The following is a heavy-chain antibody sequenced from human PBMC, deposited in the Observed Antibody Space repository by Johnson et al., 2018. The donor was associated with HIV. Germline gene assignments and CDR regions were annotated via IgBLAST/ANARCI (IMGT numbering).Heavy chain of an antibody. Sequence: VQLVESGGGVVRPGGSLRLSCAASGFTFDDYDMSWVRQAPGKGLEWVSGITWNSGSVAYAGSVKGRFTISRDNAKNSLFLQMNSLRAEDTAVYYCAREMAWEDAFDIWGQGTMVTVSS. CDR2: ITWNSGSV. V-gene: IGHV3-20*04. D-gene: IGHD5-24*01. CDR1: GFTFDDYD. CDR3: AREMAWEDAFDI. J-gene: IGHJ3*02.